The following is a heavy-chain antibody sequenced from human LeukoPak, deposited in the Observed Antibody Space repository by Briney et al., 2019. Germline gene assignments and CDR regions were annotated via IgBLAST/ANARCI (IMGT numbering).Heavy chain of an antibody. V-gene: IGHV3-48*03. CDR1: GFTFSSYE. CDR3: AREFRSYPDY. CDR2: ISSSGSTI. Sequence: GGSLRLSCAASGFTFSSYEMNWVRQAPGKGLEWVSYISSSGSTIYYADSVKGRFTISRDNAKNSLYLQVNCLRAEDTAVYYCAREFRSYPDYWGQGTLVTVSS. D-gene: IGHD1-26*01. J-gene: IGHJ4*02.